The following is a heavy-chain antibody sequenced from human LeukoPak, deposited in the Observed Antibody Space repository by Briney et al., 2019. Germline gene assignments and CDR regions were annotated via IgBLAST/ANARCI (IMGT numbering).Heavy chain of an antibody. CDR1: GGSISSYY. Sequence: SETLSLTCSVSGGSISSYYWSWIRQPPGKGLEWIGYIYYSGSTNYNPSLKSRVTISVDTSKNQLSLKLSSVTAADTAVYYCARRDPAAILDYWGQGTLVTVSS. J-gene: IGHJ4*02. CDR2: IYYSGST. D-gene: IGHD2-2*01. V-gene: IGHV4-59*08. CDR3: ARRDPAAILDY.